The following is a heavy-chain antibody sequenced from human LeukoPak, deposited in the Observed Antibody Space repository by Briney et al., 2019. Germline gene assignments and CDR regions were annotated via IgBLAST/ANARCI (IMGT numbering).Heavy chain of an antibody. D-gene: IGHD3-10*01. V-gene: IGHV1-2*02. J-gene: IGHJ4*02. CDR2: INPNNAGT. CDR1: GYTFTGYY. Sequence: GASVKVSCKASGYTFTGYYIHWVRQAPGQGLEWMGWINPNNAGTTYAQKFQGRVTMTRDTSISTVYMDLSRLTSDDTAVYYCARVGVSMIRGGISYYFDSWGQGTLVTVSS. CDR3: ARVGVSMIRGGISYYFDS.